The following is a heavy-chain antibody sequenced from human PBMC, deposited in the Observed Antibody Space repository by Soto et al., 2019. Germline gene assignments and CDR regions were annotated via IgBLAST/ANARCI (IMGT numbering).Heavy chain of an antibody. CDR1: GDTFSIYT. CDR2: VIPIFDIT. J-gene: IGHJ4*02. CDR3: ARDRDNSNWPNFDF. V-gene: IGHV1-69*02. D-gene: IGHD6-13*01. Sequence: ASVKVSCKASGDTFSIYTISWVRQAPGQGLEWMGRVIPIFDITSYTQRFQGRVTITADKSTTTVYMELSSLRSEDTAVYYCARDRDNSNWPNFDFWGQGTLVTVSS.